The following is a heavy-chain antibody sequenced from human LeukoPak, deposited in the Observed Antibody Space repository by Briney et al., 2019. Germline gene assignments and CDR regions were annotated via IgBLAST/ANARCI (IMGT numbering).Heavy chain of an antibody. Sequence: GGSLRLFCAASGFTFSSYGMHWVRQAPGKGLEWVAVISYDGSNKYYADSVKGRFTISRDNSKNTLYLQMNSLRAEDTAVYYCARAQHYYDSSGLAYWGQGTLVTVSS. CDR1: GFTFSSYG. V-gene: IGHV3-30*19. CDR3: ARAQHYYDSSGLAY. CDR2: ISYDGSNK. D-gene: IGHD3-22*01. J-gene: IGHJ4*02.